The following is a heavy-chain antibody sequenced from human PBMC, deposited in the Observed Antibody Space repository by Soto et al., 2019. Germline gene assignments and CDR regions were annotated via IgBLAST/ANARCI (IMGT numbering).Heavy chain of an antibody. CDR3: ARGRYGDY. Sequence: QVHLVQSGAEVKKPGASVKVSCKGSGYDFTTYGITCVRQAPGQGLEWMAWISAHNGNTDYAQKLQGRVTVTRDTSTSTAYMELRSLRSDDTAVYYCARGRYGDYWGKGALVTVAS. J-gene: IGHJ4*02. CDR2: ISAHNGNT. V-gene: IGHV1-18*01. D-gene: IGHD1-1*01. CDR1: GYDFTTYG.